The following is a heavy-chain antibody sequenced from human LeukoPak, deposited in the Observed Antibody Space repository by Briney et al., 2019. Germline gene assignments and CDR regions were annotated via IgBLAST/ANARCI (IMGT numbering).Heavy chain of an antibody. CDR2: IYYSWDT. Sequence: SETLSLTCTVSGGSISSTSYYWGWIRQPPGKGLEWIGSIYYSWDTYYNPSLKSRVTISVDTSKNQFSLKLSSVTAADTAVYYCARDGRFPPEVLPRYFDYWGQGTLVTVSS. CDR3: ARDGRFPPEVLPRYFDY. CDR1: GGSISSTSYY. J-gene: IGHJ4*02. V-gene: IGHV4-39*07. D-gene: IGHD1-26*01.